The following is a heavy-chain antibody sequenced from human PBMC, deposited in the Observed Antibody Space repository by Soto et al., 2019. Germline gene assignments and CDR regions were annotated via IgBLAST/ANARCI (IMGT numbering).Heavy chain of an antibody. CDR3: AKLVIGYCSGNTCDDY. CDR1: GFTFSYG. D-gene: IGHD2-15*01. V-gene: IGHV3-30*18. J-gene: IGHJ4*02. Sequence: VQLLESGGGLIQPGGSLRLSCAASGFTFSYGIHWLRQAPVKGLEWVAYISYDSSNKFYGDSVKGRFTISRDNSKNTQFLQMNSLRAEDTAVYDCAKLVIGYCSGNTCDDYWGQGTLVAVSS. CDR2: ISYDSSNK.